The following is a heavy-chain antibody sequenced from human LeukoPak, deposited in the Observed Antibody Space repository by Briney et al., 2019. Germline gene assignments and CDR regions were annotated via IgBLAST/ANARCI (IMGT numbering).Heavy chain of an antibody. CDR2: IKSDGKT. J-gene: IGHJ1*01. D-gene: IGHD3-22*01. Sequence: PGGSLRLSCEASGFTFSRYWMHWVRQAPGKWLVWVSRIKSDGKTNYADSVKGRFTISRDNAKNTVSLQMDSLRAEDTGVYYCARAPSEVGGYYPEYFRHWGQGTLVTVFS. V-gene: IGHV3-74*01. CDR3: ARAPSEVGGYYPEYFRH. CDR1: GFTFSRYW.